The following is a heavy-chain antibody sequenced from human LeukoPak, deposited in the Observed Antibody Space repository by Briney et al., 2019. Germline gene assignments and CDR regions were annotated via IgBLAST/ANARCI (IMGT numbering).Heavy chain of an antibody. CDR1: GGSFSGYY. J-gene: IGHJ3*02. CDR2: INHSGST. D-gene: IGHD6-19*01. V-gene: IGHV4-34*01. CDR3: ARRLAVAGRRNDAFDI. Sequence: SETLSLTCAVYGGSFSGYYWSWIRQPPGKGLEWIGEINHSGSTNYNPSLKSRVTISVDTSKNQFSLKLSSVTAADTAVYYCARRLAVAGRRNDAFDIWGQGTMVTVSS.